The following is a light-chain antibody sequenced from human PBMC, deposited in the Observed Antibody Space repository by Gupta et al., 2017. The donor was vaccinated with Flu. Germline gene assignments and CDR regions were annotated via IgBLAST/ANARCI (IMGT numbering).Light chain of an antibody. Sequence: QSALTQPASVSGSPGQSIAISCTGTSSDMGAYNYVSWYQQHPGKAPKLMIYEVSNRPSGVSTCFSCSTYGTTAYTTISGLQADDEAYYYYGSYGAVVVFGGGTKVTVL. CDR2: EVS. J-gene: IGLJ2*01. V-gene: IGLV2-14*01. CDR1: SSDMGAYNY. CDR3: GSYGAVVV.